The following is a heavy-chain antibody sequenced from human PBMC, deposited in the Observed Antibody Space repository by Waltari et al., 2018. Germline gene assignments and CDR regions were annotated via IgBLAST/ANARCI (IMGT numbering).Heavy chain of an antibody. CDR2: FDPEDGET. D-gene: IGHD3-22*01. V-gene: IGHV1-24*01. Sequence: QVQLVQSGAEVKKPGASVKVSCKVSGYTLTELSMHWVRQAPGKGLEWMGGFDPEDGETIYAQKFQGRVTRTEDTSTDTAYMELSSLRSEDTAVYYCATVDYDSSGYRDAFDIWGQGTMVTVSS. CDR1: GYTLTELS. J-gene: IGHJ3*02. CDR3: ATVDYDSSGYRDAFDI.